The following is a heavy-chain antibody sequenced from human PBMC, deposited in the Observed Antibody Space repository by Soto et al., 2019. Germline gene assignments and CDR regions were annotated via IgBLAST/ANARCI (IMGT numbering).Heavy chain of an antibody. Sequence: SVKVSCKASGGTFSSYAISWVRQAPGQGLEWMGGIIPIFGTANYAQKFQGRVTITADESTSTAYMELSSLRSEDTAVYYCARDSNVVVPAAMRDYYYYGMDVWGQGTTVTVSS. CDR1: GGTFSSYA. J-gene: IGHJ6*02. CDR3: ARDSNVVVPAAMRDYYYYGMDV. D-gene: IGHD2-2*01. V-gene: IGHV1-69*13. CDR2: IIPIFGTA.